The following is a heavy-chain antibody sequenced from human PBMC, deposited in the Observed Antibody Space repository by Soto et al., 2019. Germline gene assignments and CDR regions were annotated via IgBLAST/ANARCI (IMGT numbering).Heavy chain of an antibody. J-gene: IGHJ6*02. CDR3: VQDRYRNSWPSREV. CDR1: GYTFTRNG. D-gene: IGHD2-2*01. V-gene: IGHV1-18*01. Sequence: QVHLVQSGAEVKKPGASVNVSCKTSGYTFTRNGISWVRQAPGQGLEWMGWISPNTGNIKYAQKLQGRVIMTTDTSTSTAYTEPRSLRSDDTAGYYCVQDRYRNSWPSREVCGPGTTVTVSS. CDR2: ISPNTGNI.